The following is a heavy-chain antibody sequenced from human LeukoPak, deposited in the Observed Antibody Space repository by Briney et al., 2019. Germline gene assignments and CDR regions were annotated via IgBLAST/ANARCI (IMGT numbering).Heavy chain of an antibody. J-gene: IGHJ5*02. V-gene: IGHV3-7*01. CDR1: GFTFSNYW. D-gene: IGHD4-17*01. Sequence: PGGSLRLSCAASGFTFSNYWMSWVRLAPGKGLEWVANINQDESEKYYVDFVKGRFTISRDNAKNSLYLEMNSLRAEDTAMYYCMRGHYGDYAWGQGSLVTVSS. CDR3: MRGHYGDYA. CDR2: INQDESEK.